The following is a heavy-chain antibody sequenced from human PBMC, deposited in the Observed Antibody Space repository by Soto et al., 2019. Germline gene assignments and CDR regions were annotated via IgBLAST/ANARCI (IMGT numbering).Heavy chain of an antibody. J-gene: IGHJ5*02. V-gene: IGHV1-18*01. CDR3: ATVLRGVVNWFDP. CDR2: IATYNSNR. D-gene: IGHD3-10*01. Sequence: HLVQSGPEVKKPGASITVSCKTSGDTFTNFGLSWVRQAPGQGLEWMGWIATYNSNRNHAQKFQGRLALTTDTSASTAYMERKRLRYEETGVYYCATVLRGVVNWFDPWGQGTLGTVSS. CDR1: GDTFTNFG.